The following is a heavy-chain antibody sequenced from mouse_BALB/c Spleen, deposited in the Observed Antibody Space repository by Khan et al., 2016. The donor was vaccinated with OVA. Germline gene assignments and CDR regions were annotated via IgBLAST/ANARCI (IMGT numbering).Heavy chain of an antibody. CDR1: GYTFTNYG. V-gene: IGHV9-3-1*01. J-gene: IGHJ4*01. CDR2: ISTYTGEP. CDR3: TRPPHFSYVLVY. Sequence: QIQLVQSGPELKKPGETVKISCKASGYTFTNYGMNWVKQAPGKALKWMGWISTYTGEPTYADDFKGRFAFSLETSASTAYLQINNLKNDDTATYFCTRPPHFSYVLVYWGQGTSVTVSS.